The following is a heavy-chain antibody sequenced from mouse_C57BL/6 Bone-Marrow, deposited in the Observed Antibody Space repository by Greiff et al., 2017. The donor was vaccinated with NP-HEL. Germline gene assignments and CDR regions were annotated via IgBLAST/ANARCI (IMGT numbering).Heavy chain of an antibody. V-gene: IGHV5-17*01. CDR2: ISSGSSTI. CDR3: AIYYDTLFAY. D-gene: IGHD2-4*01. CDR1: GFTFSDYG. Sequence: EVKLMESGGGLVKPGGSLKLSCAASGFTFSDYGMHWVRQAPEKGLEWVAYISSGSSTIYYADTVKGRFTISRDNAKNTLFLQMTSLRSEDTAMYYCAIYYDTLFAYWGQGTLVTVSA. J-gene: IGHJ3*01.